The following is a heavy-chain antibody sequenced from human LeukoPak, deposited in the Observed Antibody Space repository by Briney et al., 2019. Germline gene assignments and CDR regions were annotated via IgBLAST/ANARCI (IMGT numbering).Heavy chain of an antibody. Sequence: GASVKVSCKASGYTFTSYYMHWVRQAPGQGLEWMGIINPSGGSTSYAQKFQGRVTMTRDTSTSTVYMELSSLRSEDTAVYYCARAMSSGYYPYYFDHWGQGTLVTVSS. CDR1: GYTFTSYY. D-gene: IGHD3-22*01. CDR2: INPSGGST. CDR3: ARAMSSGYYPYYFDH. V-gene: IGHV1-46*01. J-gene: IGHJ4*02.